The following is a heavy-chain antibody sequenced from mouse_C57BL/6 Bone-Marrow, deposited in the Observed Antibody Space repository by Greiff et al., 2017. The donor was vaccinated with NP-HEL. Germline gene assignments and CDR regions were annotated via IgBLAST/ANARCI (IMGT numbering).Heavy chain of an antibody. D-gene: IGHD4-1*01. J-gene: IGHJ2*01. CDR2: INPYNGGT. CDR1: GYTFTDYY. Sequence: EVQLQQSGPVLVKPGASVKMSCKASGYTFTDYYMNWVKQSHGKSLEWIGVINPYNGGTSYNQKFKGKATLTADKSSSTAYMQLSSLTSEDSAVYFCARIETGTADYWGQGTTLTVSS. V-gene: IGHV1-19*01. CDR3: ARIETGTADY.